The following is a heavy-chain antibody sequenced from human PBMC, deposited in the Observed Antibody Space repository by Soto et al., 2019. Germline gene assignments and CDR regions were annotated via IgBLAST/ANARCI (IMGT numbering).Heavy chain of an antibody. CDR2: IWYDGSNK. CDR3: AREAGYYDFWSGTYFDY. Sequence: QVQLVESGGGVVQPGRSLRLSCAASGFTFSSYGMHWVRQAPGKGLEWVAVIWYDGSNKYYADSVKGRFTISRDNSKNTRYLQMNSLRAEDTAVYDCAREAGYYDFWSGTYFDYWGQGTLVTVSS. J-gene: IGHJ4*02. CDR1: GFTFSSYG. D-gene: IGHD3-3*01. V-gene: IGHV3-33*01.